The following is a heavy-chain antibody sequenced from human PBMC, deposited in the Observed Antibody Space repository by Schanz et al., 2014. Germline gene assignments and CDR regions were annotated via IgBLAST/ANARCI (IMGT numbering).Heavy chain of an antibody. CDR2: IYDGGST. D-gene: IGHD4-17*01. J-gene: IGHJ5*01. CDR1: GGSISSGGYY. Sequence: QVQLQESGPGLVKPSQTLSLTCTVSGGSISSGGYYWSWIRQHPGKGLEGIGYIYDGGSTYYNPSLKSRVTIAVDTSKNQFSLILNSVTAADTAVYYCARSPGDFPGWFDSWGQGTLVTVSS. CDR3: ARSPGDFPGWFDS. V-gene: IGHV4-31*03.